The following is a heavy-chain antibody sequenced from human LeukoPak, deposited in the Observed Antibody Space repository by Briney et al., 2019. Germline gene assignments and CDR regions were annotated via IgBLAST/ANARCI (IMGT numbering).Heavy chain of an antibody. J-gene: IGHJ6*02. CDR1: GYTFTGYY. CDR2: INPNSGGT. V-gene: IGHV1-2*02. Sequence: ASVKVSCKASGYTFTGYYMHWVRQAPGQGLEWVGWINPNSGGTNYAQKFQGRVTMTRDTSISTAYMELSRLRSDDTAVYYCARDGIVVVRRYYGMDVWGQGTTVTVSS. CDR3: ARDGIVVVRRYYGMDV. D-gene: IGHD2-15*01.